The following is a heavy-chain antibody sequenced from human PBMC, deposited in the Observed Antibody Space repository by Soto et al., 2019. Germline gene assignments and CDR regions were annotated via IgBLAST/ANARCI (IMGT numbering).Heavy chain of an antibody. CDR3: ATEGDPRLYAATVFDY. D-gene: IGHD2-21*01. CDR1: GYTFTKFH. Sequence: QVRLVQSGAEVKKPGASVKISCETSGYTFTKFHLHWVRQAPGQGLEWVGRINPAGGAANYAQTFQGRVSETTETSTSTVYMQLSNLRSEDTAVYYCATEGDPRLYAATVFDYWGQGTLLSVSS. V-gene: IGHV1-46*01. J-gene: IGHJ4*02. CDR2: INPAGGAA.